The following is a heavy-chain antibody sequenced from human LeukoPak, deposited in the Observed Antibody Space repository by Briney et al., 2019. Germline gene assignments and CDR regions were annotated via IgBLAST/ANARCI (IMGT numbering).Heavy chain of an antibody. D-gene: IGHD3-10*02. V-gene: IGHV3-74*01. CDR2: TNLHGTAV. CDR3: ASAYTYVRLGDH. Sequence: RGSPLLLSAVSGLSFSNYWRHRVRHAPGKGLVWVARTNLHGTAVDYADPVKGRFTISRDNSKNMLFLQMNSLRVEDTAVYYCASAYTYVRLGDHWGQGTLVTVSP. J-gene: IGHJ4*02. CDR1: GLSFSNYW.